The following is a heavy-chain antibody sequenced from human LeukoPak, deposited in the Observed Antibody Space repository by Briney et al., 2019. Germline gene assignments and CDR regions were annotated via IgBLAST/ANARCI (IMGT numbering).Heavy chain of an antibody. CDR2: IYGGGNI. V-gene: IGHV3-53*01. CDR3: AMTGSGWYDWFDP. D-gene: IGHD6-19*01. CDR1: GFTVSSNY. J-gene: IGHJ5*02. Sequence: AGGSLRLSCAASGFTVSSNYMNWVRQAPGKGLEWVSVIYGGGNIYYADSVKGRFTISRDNSKNTLYLQMNSLRAEDTAVYYCAMTGSGWYDWFDPWGQGTLVTVSS.